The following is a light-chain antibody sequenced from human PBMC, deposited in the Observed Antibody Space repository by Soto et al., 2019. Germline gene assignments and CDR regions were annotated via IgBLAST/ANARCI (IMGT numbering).Light chain of an antibody. V-gene: IGKV3-15*01. CDR2: SGS. Sequence: DILMTQSPSTLSGSPGDRVTLSCRASQSVGSNLAWYQQKPGQAPRLLIYSGSTRATGVPARFSGNGSGTEFTLTISSLQPEDFAAYYCQHYNRWSSETFGQGTKVDIK. CDR3: QHYNRWSSET. CDR1: QSVGSN. J-gene: IGKJ1*01.